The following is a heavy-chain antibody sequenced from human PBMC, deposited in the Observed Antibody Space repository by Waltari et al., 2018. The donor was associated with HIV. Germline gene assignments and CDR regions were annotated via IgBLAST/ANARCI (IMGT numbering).Heavy chain of an antibody. CDR3: ARTFRGKGFDY. D-gene: IGHD3-16*01. Sequence: QVQLQESGPGLVKPSETLSLSCPVSNGSISSYYWRWIRQPPGKGLEWIGYIYYSGSTSYNPSLKSRVTISVDTSKNQFSLNLSSVTAADTAVYYCARTFRGKGFDYWGQGTLVSVSS. J-gene: IGHJ4*02. CDR1: NGSISSYY. CDR2: IYYSGST. V-gene: IGHV4-59*01.